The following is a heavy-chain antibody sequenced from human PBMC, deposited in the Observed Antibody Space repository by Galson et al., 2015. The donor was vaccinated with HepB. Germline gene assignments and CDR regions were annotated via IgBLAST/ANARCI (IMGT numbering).Heavy chain of an antibody. CDR1: GFTFSGSA. CDR2: IRSKANSYAT. V-gene: IGHV3-73*01. CDR3: TSLTTVTQGADAFDI. J-gene: IGHJ3*02. Sequence: SLRLSCAASGFTFSGSAMHWVRQASGKGLEWVGRIRSKANSYATAYAASVKGRFTISRDDSKNTAYLQMNSLKTEDTAVYYCTSLTTVTQGADAFDIWGQGTMVTVSS. D-gene: IGHD4-17*01.